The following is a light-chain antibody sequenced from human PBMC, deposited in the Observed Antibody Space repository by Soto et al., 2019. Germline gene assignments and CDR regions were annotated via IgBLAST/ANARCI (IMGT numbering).Light chain of an antibody. CDR3: QQRRKWPTT. CDR2: DAS. V-gene: IGKV3-11*01. Sequence: EIVLTQSPATLSLSPGERATLSCRASQSVSSYLAWYQQKPGQAPRLLIYDASNRATGIPARFSGSGSGTDFTLTISSLEPEDFAVYYCQQRRKWPTTFGQGTRLEIK. J-gene: IGKJ5*01. CDR1: QSVSSY.